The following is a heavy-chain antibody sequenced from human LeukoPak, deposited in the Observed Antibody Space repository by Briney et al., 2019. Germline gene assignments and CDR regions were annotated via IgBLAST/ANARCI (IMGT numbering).Heavy chain of an antibody. CDR1: GYTFTGYY. D-gene: IGHD6-13*01. Sequence: ASVKVSCKASGYTFTGYYIHWVRQAPGQGLEWMGWINPDSGGKYYAQKFQGRVTMTRDTSISTAYMELSRLRSDDTAVYYCARDPGSSYTSSWYDFYYMDVWGKGTTVTISS. CDR3: ARDPGSSYTSSWYDFYYMDV. CDR2: INPDSGGK. J-gene: IGHJ6*03. V-gene: IGHV1-2*02.